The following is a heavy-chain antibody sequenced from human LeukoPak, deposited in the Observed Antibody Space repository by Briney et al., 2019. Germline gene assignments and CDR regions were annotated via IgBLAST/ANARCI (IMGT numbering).Heavy chain of an antibody. J-gene: IGHJ4*02. CDR2: ISGSGGST. CDR1: GSTFSSDA. V-gene: IGHV3-23*01. Sequence: GGSLRLSCAASGSTFSSDAMSWVRQAPGKGLEWVSTISGSGGSTFYADSVKGRFTISRDNSKNTLYLQMNSLRAEDTAVYYCAKTRGPSSTVAGTSYYFGYWGQGTLVTVSS. D-gene: IGHD6-19*01. CDR3: AKTRGPSSTVAGTSYYFGY.